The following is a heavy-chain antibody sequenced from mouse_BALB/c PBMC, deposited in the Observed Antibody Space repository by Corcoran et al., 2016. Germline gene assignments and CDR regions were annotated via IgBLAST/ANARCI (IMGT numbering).Heavy chain of an antibody. D-gene: IGHD1-1*01. CDR1: GYTFTSYV. CDR3: AIPPMYYYGSSFYCYFDV. CDR2: INPYNDGT. V-gene: IGHV1S136*01. Sequence: EVQLQQSGPELVKPGASVKMSCKASGYTFTSYVMHWVKQKPGQGLEWIGYINPYNDGTKYNEKFKGKATLTSDKSSSTAYMELSSLTSEDSAVYYCAIPPMYYYGSSFYCYFDVWGAGTTVTVSS. J-gene: IGHJ1*01.